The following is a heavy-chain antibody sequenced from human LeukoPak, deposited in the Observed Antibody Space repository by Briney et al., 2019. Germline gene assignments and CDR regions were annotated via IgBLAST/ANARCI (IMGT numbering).Heavy chain of an antibody. V-gene: IGHV3-23*01. Sequence: GGSLRLSCAASGFTFNNYAMTWVRQAPGKGLEWVSAISGSGGSTHYADSVKGRFTISRDSSKNTLYLQMNSLGAEDTAVYRCAKDRSAYCSGTSCYSSFDYWGQGALVTVSS. CDR3: AKDRSAYCSGTSCYSSFDY. CDR2: ISGSGGST. J-gene: IGHJ4*02. D-gene: IGHD2-2*02. CDR1: GFTFNNYA.